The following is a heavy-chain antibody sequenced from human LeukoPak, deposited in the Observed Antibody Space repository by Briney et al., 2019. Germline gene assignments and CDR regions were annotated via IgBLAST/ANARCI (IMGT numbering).Heavy chain of an antibody. J-gene: IGHJ6*02. D-gene: IGHD2-21*02. CDR3: ARELPGSMPYCGGDCYTYGMDV. Sequence: ASVKVSCKASGYTFTCYYMHWVRQAPGQGLEWMGWINPNSGGTNYAQKFQGWVTMTRDTSISTAYMELSRLRSDDTAVYYCARELPGSMPYCGGDCYTYGMDVWGQGTTVTVSS. V-gene: IGHV1-2*04. CDR2: INPNSGGT. CDR1: GYTFTCYY.